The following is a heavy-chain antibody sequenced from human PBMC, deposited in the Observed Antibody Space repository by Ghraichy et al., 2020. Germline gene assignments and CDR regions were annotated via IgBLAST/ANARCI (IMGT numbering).Heavy chain of an antibody. D-gene: IGHD3-10*01. J-gene: IGHJ6*02. Sequence: SETLSLTCAVSGGSFSAYYWSWIRQPPGKGLEWIGNINERGSTNYNPSLRSRVTISEQTSNNQFSLKLKSVTAADTAVYYCARGRYFGSGNFRSQVRASYGMDVWAQGTTVTVSS. CDR3: ARGRYFGSGNFRSQVRASYGMDV. CDR2: INERGST. CDR1: GGSFSAYY. V-gene: IGHV4-34*01.